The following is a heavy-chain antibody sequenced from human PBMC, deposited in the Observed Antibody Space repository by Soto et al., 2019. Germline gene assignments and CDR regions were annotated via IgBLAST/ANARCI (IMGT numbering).Heavy chain of an antibody. J-gene: IGHJ5*02. D-gene: IGHD3-22*01. CDR3: ARDRTDSGYYTNWLDP. Sequence: SVKVSCKSSGGTFGSDAITWVRQAPGQGLEWVGRIIPIFGTTNYAQNLQGRVTISADKSTLTSYMELHSLTSDDTALYYCARDRTDSGYYTNWLDPWGQGTQVTV. V-gene: IGHV1-69*06. CDR2: IIPIFGTT. CDR1: GGTFGSDA.